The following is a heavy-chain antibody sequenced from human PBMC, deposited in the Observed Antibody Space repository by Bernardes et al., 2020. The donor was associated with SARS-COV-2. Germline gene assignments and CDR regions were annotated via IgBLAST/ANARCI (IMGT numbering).Heavy chain of an antibody. CDR3: ARARPHGFLEWSPQDY. V-gene: IGHV3-48*03. CDR2: ISSSGTTI. CDR1: GFTFSSYE. D-gene: IGHD3-3*01. Sequence: GGSLRLSCAASGFTFSSYEMNWVRQAPGKGLEWFSYISSSGTTIYYADSVKGRFTISRDNAKNSLYLQMNSLRVEDTAVYYCARARPHGFLEWSPQDYWGQGTLVTVSS. J-gene: IGHJ4*02.